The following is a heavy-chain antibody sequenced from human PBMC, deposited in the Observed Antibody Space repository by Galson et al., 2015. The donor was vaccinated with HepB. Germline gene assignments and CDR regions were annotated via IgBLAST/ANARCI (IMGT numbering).Heavy chain of an antibody. J-gene: IGHJ4*02. Sequence: LRLSCAASGFTFSSYSMNWVRQAPGKGLEWLSYISSSSCTIYYADSVKGRFTIFRDNAKNSLYLQMNSLRAEDTAVYYCASGGGCSTTRCYPLGYWGQGTLVTVSS. CDR3: ASGGGCSTTRCYPLGY. CDR2: ISSSSCTI. D-gene: IGHD2-2*01. V-gene: IGHV3-48*01. CDR1: GFTFSSYS.